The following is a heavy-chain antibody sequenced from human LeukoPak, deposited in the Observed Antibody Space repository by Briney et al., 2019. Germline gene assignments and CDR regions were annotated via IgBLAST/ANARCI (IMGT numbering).Heavy chain of an antibody. D-gene: IGHD3-22*01. J-gene: IGHJ5*02. V-gene: IGHV4-39*01. CDR3: ASALNRYYYDSSGYYHNWFDP. CDR2: IYYSGST. CDR1: GGSISSSSYY. Sequence: SETLSLTCTVSGGSISSSSYYWGWIRQPPGKGLEWIGSIYYSGSTYYNPSLKSRVTISVDTSKNQFSLKLSSVTAADTAVYYCASALNRYYYDSSGYYHNWFDPWGQGTLVTVPS.